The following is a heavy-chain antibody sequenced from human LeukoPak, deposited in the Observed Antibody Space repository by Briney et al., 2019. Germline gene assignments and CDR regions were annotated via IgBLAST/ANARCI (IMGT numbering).Heavy chain of an antibody. Sequence: GGSLRLPCAASGFTFSGCAMSWVRHAPGKGLEWVSAISGSGGRPYYADSVKGRFTISRDNSKNTLYLQMNSLRAEDTAVYYRARHPEPGHCSSISCHESYFDYWGQGTLVTVSS. V-gene: IGHV3-23*01. CDR2: ISGSGGRP. J-gene: IGHJ4*02. CDR3: ARHPEPGHCSSISCHESYFDY. CDR1: GFTFSGCA. D-gene: IGHD2-2*01.